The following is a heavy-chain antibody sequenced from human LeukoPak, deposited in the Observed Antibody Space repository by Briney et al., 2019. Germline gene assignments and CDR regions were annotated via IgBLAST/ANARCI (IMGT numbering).Heavy chain of an antibody. J-gene: IGHJ6*03. CDR3: ARPGVRGAARYYYMDV. V-gene: IGHV4-34*01. CDR2: INHSGST. D-gene: IGHD3-16*01. Sequence: SETLSLTCAVYGGSFSGYYWSWIRQPPGKGLEWIGEINHSGSTNYNPSLKSRVTISVDTSKNQFSLKLSSVTAADTAVYYCARPGVRGAARYYYMDVWGKGTTVTVSS. CDR1: GGSFSGYY.